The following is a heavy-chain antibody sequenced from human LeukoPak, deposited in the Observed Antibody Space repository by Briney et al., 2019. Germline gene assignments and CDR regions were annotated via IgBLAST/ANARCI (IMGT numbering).Heavy chain of an antibody. CDR3: ARRDSSPGPGSSRY. Sequence: SETLSLTCAVYGGSFSGYYWSWIRQPPGKGLEWIEEINHSGSTNYNPSLKSRVTISVDTSKNQFSLKLSSVTAADTAVYYCARRDSSPGPGSSRYWGQGTLVTVSS. V-gene: IGHV4-34*01. CDR2: INHSGST. D-gene: IGHD6-13*01. J-gene: IGHJ4*02. CDR1: GGSFSGYY.